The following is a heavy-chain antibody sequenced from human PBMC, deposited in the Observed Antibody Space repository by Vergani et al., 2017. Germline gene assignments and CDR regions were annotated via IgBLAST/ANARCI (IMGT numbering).Heavy chain of an antibody. V-gene: IGHV3-23*01. CDR1: GFTFTNFA. D-gene: IGHD3-10*01. J-gene: IGHJ4*02. Sequence: EVQLLESGGNLVQPGGSLRLSCAASGFTFTNFAMTWVRQAPGEGLEWVSGISGSGGFTYYADSVKGRFTISRDNSKNTMFLQMNNLRAEDTAVYYCAKEGAKHGSVNYWGQGTLVTVSS. CDR2: ISGSGGFT. CDR3: AKEGAKHGSVNY.